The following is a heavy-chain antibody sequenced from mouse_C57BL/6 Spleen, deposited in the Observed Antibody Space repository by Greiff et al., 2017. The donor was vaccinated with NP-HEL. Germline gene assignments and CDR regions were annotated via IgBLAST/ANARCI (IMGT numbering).Heavy chain of an antibody. V-gene: IGHV10-3*01. CDR1: GFTFNTYA. J-gene: IGHJ1*03. CDR3: VREGITTVVERYFDV. Sequence: EVKLVESGGGLVQPKGSLKLSCAASGFTFNTYAMHWVRQAPGKGLEWVARIRSKSSNYATYYADSVKDRFTISRDDSQSMLYLQMNNLKTEDTAMYYCVREGITTVVERYFDVWGTGTTVTVSS. CDR2: IRSKSSNYAT. D-gene: IGHD1-1*01.